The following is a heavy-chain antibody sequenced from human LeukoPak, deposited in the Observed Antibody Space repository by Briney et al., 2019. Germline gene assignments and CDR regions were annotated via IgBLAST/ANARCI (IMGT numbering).Heavy chain of an antibody. CDR1: GYTFSSYS. CDR3: ARGRSGYGPFDAFDI. Sequence: GGSLRLSCTASGYTFSSYSMTWVRQAPGKGLEWVSAISGSGVNTYYADSVKGRFAASRGNSKNTLYLQMNSLRAEDTAVYYCARGRSGYGPFDAFDIWGQGTWVTVSS. D-gene: IGHD3-22*01. CDR2: ISGSGVNT. J-gene: IGHJ3*02. V-gene: IGHV3-23*01.